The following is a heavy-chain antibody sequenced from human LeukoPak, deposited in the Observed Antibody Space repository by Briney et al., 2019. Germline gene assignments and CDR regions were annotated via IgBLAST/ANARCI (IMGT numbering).Heavy chain of an antibody. J-gene: IGHJ4*02. Sequence: GASVKVSCKASGYTFTSYDINWVRQATGQGLEWMGWMNPNSGNTGYAQKFQGRVTMTRNTSISTAYMELSSLRSEDTAVYYCARIVVPAATGPYYFDYWGQGTLVTVSS. CDR1: GYTFTSYD. V-gene: IGHV1-8*01. CDR3: ARIVVPAATGPYYFDY. D-gene: IGHD2-2*01. CDR2: MNPNSGNT.